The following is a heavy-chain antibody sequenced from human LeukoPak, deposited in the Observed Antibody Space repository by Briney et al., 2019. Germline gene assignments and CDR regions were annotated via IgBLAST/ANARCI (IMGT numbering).Heavy chain of an antibody. CDR1: GFAFSGYS. J-gene: IGHJ4*02. Sequence: GGSLRLSCAASGFAFSGYSMNWVRQPPGKGLEWVSSIDSSRTYVYYADSVKGRFTISRGNAKNSLSLQMNSLRAEDTAVYYCARDRELGAIDYWGQGTLVTVSS. CDR3: ARDRELGAIDY. CDR2: IDSSRTYV. D-gene: IGHD7-27*01. V-gene: IGHV3-21*01.